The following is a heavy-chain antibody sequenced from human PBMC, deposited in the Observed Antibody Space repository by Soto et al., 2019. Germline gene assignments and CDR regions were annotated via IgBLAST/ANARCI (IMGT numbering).Heavy chain of an antibody. V-gene: IGHV4-39*07. Sequence: PSEALSLTCTVSGGSISSSSYYWGWIRQPPGKGLEWIGRINYSGSTYYNPSLKSRVTISVDTSKNQFSLKLSSVTAADTAVYYCCRGSGSFDSWGQGTLVTVSS. CDR3: CRGSGSFDS. J-gene: IGHJ4*02. CDR1: GGSISSSSYY. CDR2: INYSGST.